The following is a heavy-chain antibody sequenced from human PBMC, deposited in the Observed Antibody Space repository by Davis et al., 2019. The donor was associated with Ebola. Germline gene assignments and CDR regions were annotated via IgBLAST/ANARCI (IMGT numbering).Heavy chain of an antibody. V-gene: IGHV3-53*01. CDR3: ARGVASIFGVA. Sequence: PGGSLRLSCAASGLTVSSSYMSWVRQTPGTGLEWVAALYSGGTTHYADSVKGRFTISRDNSKNTLYLQMSSLRADDTAFYYCARGVASIFGVAWGQGTLVTVSS. CDR1: GLTVSSSY. J-gene: IGHJ5*02. CDR2: LYSGGTT. D-gene: IGHD3-3*01.